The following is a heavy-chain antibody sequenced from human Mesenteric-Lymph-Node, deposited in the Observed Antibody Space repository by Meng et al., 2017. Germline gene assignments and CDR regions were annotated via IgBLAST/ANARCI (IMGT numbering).Heavy chain of an antibody. CDR1: VGSIGSSNW. J-gene: IGHJ4*02. V-gene: IGHV4-4*02. D-gene: IGHD6-19*01. Sequence: QVQVAETGAGLSKPSGTLSLTCAGSVGSIGSSNWWSWVRQPPGKGLEWIGEIYHSGSTNYNPSLKSRVTISVDKSKNQFSLKLSSVTAADTAVYYCASFPPPGKQWLVTDYWGQGTLVTVSS. CDR2: IYHSGST. CDR3: ASFPPPGKQWLVTDY.